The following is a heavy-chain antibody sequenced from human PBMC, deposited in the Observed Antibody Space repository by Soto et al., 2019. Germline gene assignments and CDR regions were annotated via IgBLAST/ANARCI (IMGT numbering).Heavy chain of an antibody. J-gene: IGHJ4*02. D-gene: IGHD2-2*02. Sequence: PGGSLRLCCAASGFTFSSYGMHWVRQAPGKGLEWVAVISYDGSNKYYADSVKGRFTISRDNSKNTLYLQMNSLRAEDTAVYYCAKDLTYTRNFDYWGQGTLVTVSS. V-gene: IGHV3-30*18. CDR1: GFTFSSYG. CDR2: ISYDGSNK. CDR3: AKDLTYTRNFDY.